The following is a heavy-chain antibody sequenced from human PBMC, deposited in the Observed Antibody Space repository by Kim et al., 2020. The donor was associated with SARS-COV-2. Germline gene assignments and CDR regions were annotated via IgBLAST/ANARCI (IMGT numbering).Heavy chain of an antibody. D-gene: IGHD2-8*01. J-gene: IGHJ3*02. CDR1: GYSFTSYW. CDR3: ARTAHIVLMVYAYPDDAFDI. V-gene: IGHV5-51*01. CDR2: IYPGDSDT. Sequence: GESLKISCKGSGYSFTSYWIGWVRQMPGKGLEWMGIIYPGDSDTRYSPSFQGQVTISADKSISTAYLQWSSLKASDTAMYYCARTAHIVLMVYAYPDDAFDIWGQGTMVTVSS.